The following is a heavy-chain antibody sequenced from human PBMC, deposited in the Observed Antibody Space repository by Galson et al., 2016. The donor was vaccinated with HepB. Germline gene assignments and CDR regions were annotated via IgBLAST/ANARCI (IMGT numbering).Heavy chain of an antibody. D-gene: IGHD2-21*01. J-gene: IGHJ3*02. CDR1: SGSTSSSRYY. Sequence: SETLSLTCTVSSGSTSSSRYYWGWIRQPPGKGLEWIGSVYYSGTAYYDPSLKSRVSISVDTSKNQFSLRLSSVTAGDTAVYFCASHCGGDCYNNLADAFDIWGRGTMVTVSS. V-gene: IGHV4-39*01. CDR3: ASHCGGDCYNNLADAFDI. CDR2: VYYSGTA.